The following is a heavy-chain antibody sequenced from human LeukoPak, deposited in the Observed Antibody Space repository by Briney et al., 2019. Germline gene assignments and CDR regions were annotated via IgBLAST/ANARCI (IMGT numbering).Heavy chain of an antibody. CDR1: GFTFTSYA. CDR3: ARAPAGYYDILTAVVS. D-gene: IGHD3-9*01. CDR2: ISSSSNYI. Sequence: PGGSPTLSCAASGFTFTSYAIHWVRQAPGKGLEWVSSISSSSNYIYYADSVKGRFTISRDNAKKLVYLQMNSLRVEDTAVYYCARAPAGYYDILTAVVSWGQGILVTVSS. J-gene: IGHJ5*02. V-gene: IGHV3-21*01.